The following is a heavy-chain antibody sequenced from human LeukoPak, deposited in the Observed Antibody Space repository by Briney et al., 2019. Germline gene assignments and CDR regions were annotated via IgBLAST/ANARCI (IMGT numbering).Heavy chain of an antibody. J-gene: IGHJ4*02. CDR3: ARVYGSGTFDY. CDR1: GGSINSDDYY. CDR2: IYYSGST. D-gene: IGHD3-10*01. V-gene: IGHV4-30-2*01. Sequence: PSETLSLTCTVSGGSINSDDYYWSWVRQPPGKGLEWIAYIYYSGSTYYNPSLKSRVTISVDTSKNQFSLKLSSVTAADTAVYYCARVYGSGTFDYWGQGTLVTVSS.